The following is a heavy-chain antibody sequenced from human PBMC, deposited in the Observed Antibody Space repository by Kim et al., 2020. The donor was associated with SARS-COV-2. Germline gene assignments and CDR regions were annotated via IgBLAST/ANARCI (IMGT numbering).Heavy chain of an antibody. V-gene: IGHV4-39*07. J-gene: IGHJ4*02. D-gene: IGHD1-26*01. CDR2: IYYSGST. CDR3: ARVGVEGSYFPYYFDY. CDR1: GCSISSSSYY. Sequence: SETLSLTCTVSGCSISSSSYYWGWIRPPPGKVLEWIGSIYYSGSTYYTPSLKSRVTITVDTSKNQFSLKLSSVTAADTAVYYCARVGVEGSYFPYYFDYWGQGTLVTVSS.